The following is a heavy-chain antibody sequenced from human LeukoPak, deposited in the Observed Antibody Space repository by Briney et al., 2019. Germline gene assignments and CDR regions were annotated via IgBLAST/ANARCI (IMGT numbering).Heavy chain of an antibody. CDR1: GGSISSGGYS. CDR2: IYHSGST. CDR3: ARGTGIAAADNFDY. J-gene: IGHJ4*02. Sequence: SQTLSLTCAVSGGSISSGGYSWSWIRQPPGKGLEWIGYIYHSGSTYYNPSLKSRVTISVDRSKNQFSLKLSSVTATDTAVYYCARGTGIAAADNFDYWGQGTLVTVSS. D-gene: IGHD6-13*01. V-gene: IGHV4-30-2*01.